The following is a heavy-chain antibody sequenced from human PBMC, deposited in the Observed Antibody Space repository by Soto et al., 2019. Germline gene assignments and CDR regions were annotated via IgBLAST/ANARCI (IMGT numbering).Heavy chain of an antibody. CDR3: AREALVADVGATPMLDY. CDR1: GFTVSSNY. V-gene: IGHV3-66*01. D-gene: IGHD1-26*01. CDR2: IYSGGST. J-gene: IGHJ4*02. Sequence: GGSLRLSCAASGFTVSSNYMSWVRQAPGKGLEWVSVIYSGGSTYYADSVKGRFTISRDNSKNTLYLQMNSLRAEDTALYYCAREALVADVGATPMLDYWGQGTLVTVSS.